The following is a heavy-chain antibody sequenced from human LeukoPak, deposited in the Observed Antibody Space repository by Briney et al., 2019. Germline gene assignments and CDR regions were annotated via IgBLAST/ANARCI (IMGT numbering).Heavy chain of an antibody. CDR1: GFTFSSYE. CDR3: ARDPPDY. V-gene: IGHV3-48*03. J-gene: IGHJ4*02. Sequence: GGFLRLSCAASGFTFSSYEMKWVRQAPGKGLEWVSYILNSGTTTYYADSVKGRFTISRDNAKNSLYLQINSLRAEDTGVYYCARDPPDYWGQGILVTVSS. CDR2: ILNSGTTT.